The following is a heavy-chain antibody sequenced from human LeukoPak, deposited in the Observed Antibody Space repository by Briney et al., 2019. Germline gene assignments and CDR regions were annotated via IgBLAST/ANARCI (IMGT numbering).Heavy chain of an antibody. CDR1: GGTFSSYA. Sequence: SVKVSCKASGGTFSSYAISWVRQAPGQGLEWMGGIIPIFGTANYAQKFQGRVTITADESTSTAYMELSSLRSEDTAVYYCARQDVEYYDFWSGYSTPFDYWGQGTLVTVS. CDR3: ARQDVEYYDFWSGYSTPFDY. J-gene: IGHJ4*02. CDR2: IIPIFGTA. D-gene: IGHD3-3*01. V-gene: IGHV1-69*13.